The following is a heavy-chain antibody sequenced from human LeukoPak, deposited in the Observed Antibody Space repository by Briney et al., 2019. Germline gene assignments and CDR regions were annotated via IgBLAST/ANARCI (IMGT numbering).Heavy chain of an antibody. D-gene: IGHD3-10*01. CDR1: GYTFTDYY. V-gene: IGHV1-69-2*01. Sequence: ASVKISCKVSGYTFTDYYMHWVQQAPGKGLEWMGLVDPEDGETIYAEKFQGRVTMTRNTSISTAYMELSSLRSEDTAVYYCAGGAPAYYYGEDAFDIWGQGTMVTVSS. CDR2: VDPEDGET. CDR3: AGGAPAYYYGEDAFDI. J-gene: IGHJ3*02.